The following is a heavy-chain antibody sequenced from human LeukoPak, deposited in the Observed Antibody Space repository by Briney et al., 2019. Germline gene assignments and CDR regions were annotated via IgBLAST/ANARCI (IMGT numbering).Heavy chain of an antibody. Sequence: PGGSLSLSCAASGFTFSSYAMHWVRQAPGKGLEFVSVISSNGGSTYYANSVKGRFTISRDNSKNTLYLQMGSLRAEDMAVYYCARDGYCSSTSCPWAYFDFWGQGTLVTVSS. CDR2: ISSNGGST. CDR3: ARDGYCSSTSCPWAYFDF. J-gene: IGHJ4*02. V-gene: IGHV3-64*01. CDR1: GFTFSSYA. D-gene: IGHD2-2*01.